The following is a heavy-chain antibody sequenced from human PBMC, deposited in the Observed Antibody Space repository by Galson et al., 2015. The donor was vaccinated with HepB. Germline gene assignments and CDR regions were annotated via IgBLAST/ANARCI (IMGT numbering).Heavy chain of an antibody. CDR2: IYPGDSDT. J-gene: IGHJ4*02. D-gene: IGHD3-10*01. V-gene: IGHV5-51*01. CDR1: GYSFTSYW. CDR3: ARLEVLLWFGELSSPFDY. Sequence: QSGAEVKKPGESLKISCKGSGYSFTSYWIGWVRQMPGKGLEWMGIIYPGDSDTRYSPSFQGQVTISADKSISTAYLQWSSLKASDTAMYYCARLEVLLWFGELSSPFDYWGLGTLVTVSS.